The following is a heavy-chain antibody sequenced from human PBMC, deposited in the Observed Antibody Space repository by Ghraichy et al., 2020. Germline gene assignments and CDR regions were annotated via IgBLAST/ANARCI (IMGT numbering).Heavy chain of an antibody. CDR3: AKDGGWFGDNNYYYGMDV. Sequence: GESLNISCAASGFTFDDYAMHWVRQAPGKGLEWVSLISGDGGSTYYADSVKGRFTISRDNSKNSLYLQMNSLRTEDTALYYCAKDGGWFGDNNYYYGMDVWGQGTTVTVSS. CDR2: ISGDGGST. D-gene: IGHD3-10*01. J-gene: IGHJ6*02. V-gene: IGHV3-43*02. CDR1: GFTFDDYA.